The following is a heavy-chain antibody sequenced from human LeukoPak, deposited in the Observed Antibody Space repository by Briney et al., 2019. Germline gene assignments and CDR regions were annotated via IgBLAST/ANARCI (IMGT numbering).Heavy chain of an antibody. V-gene: IGHV4-34*01. CDR1: GGSFSGYY. D-gene: IGHD6-19*01. CDR2: INHSGST. J-gene: IGHJ4*02. CDR3: AGGRAGKLFDY. Sequence: SETLSLTCAVYGGSFSGYYWSWIRQPPGKGLEWIGEINHSGSTNYNPSLKSRVTISVDTSKNQFSLKLSSVTAADTAVYYCAGGRAGKLFDYWGQGTLVTVSS.